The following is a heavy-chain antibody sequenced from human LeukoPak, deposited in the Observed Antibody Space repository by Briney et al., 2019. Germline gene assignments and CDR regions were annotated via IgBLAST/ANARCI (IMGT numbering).Heavy chain of an antibody. V-gene: IGHV5-51*01. CDR1: GYRFSSYW. CDR3: ARLHGSSLPRVFDF. D-gene: IGHD6-6*01. Sequence: GESLKISCRGSGYRFSSYWVGWVRQMPGKGLDWMGIIYPGDSDTRYSPSFQGQVTFSADKSISTAYLQWSSLKVSDTAMYYCARLHGSSLPRVFDFWGQGTLVTVSS. CDR2: IYPGDSDT. J-gene: IGHJ4*02.